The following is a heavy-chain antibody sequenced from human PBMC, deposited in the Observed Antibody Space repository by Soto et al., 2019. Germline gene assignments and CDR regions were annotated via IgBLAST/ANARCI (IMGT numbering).Heavy chain of an antibody. CDR2: IKQDGSEK. J-gene: IGHJ4*02. D-gene: IGHD6-19*01. CDR1: GFTFSSYW. CDR3: ARDEQWLAREGLFDY. Sequence: GGSLRLSCAASGFTFSSYWMSWVRQAPGKGLEWVANIKQDGSEKYYVDSVKGRFTISRDNAKNSLYLQMNSLRAEDTAVYYCARDEQWLAREGLFDYWGQGILVTVSP. V-gene: IGHV3-7*01.